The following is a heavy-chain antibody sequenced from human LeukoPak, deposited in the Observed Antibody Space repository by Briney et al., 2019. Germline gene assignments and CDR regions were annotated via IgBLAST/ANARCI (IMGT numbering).Heavy chain of an antibody. Sequence: GRSLRLSCAASGFTFSRHWMSWIRQAPGKGLEWVANIKEDGSEKYYVDDVKGRFTISRDNAKNSLYLQMNSLRAEDTAVYYCARDLWGSDYFDYWGQGTLVTVSS. V-gene: IGHV3-7*01. CDR3: ARDLWGSDYFDY. CDR2: IKEDGSEK. D-gene: IGHD7-27*01. J-gene: IGHJ4*02. CDR1: GFTFSRHW.